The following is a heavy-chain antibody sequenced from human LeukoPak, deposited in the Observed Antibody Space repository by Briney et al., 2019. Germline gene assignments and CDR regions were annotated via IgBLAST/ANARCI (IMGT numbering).Heavy chain of an antibody. J-gene: IGHJ6*03. CDR2: IYYSGGT. D-gene: IGHD6-6*01. V-gene: IGHV4-59*01. CDR3: ARAPWGEQLGYYMEV. CDR1: GGSISSYY. Sequence: PSETLSLTCTVSGGSISSYYWTWIRQSPGKGLEWIGYIYYSGGTEYNPSLRSRVTMAVDKSKSQFSLNLRFVTAADTAIYYCARAPWGEQLGYYMEVWGRGTTVTVSS.